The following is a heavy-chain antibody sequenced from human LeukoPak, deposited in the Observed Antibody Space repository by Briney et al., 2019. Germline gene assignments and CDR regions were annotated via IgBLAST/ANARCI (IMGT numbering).Heavy chain of an antibody. CDR1: GFTFSSYA. J-gene: IGHJ4*02. D-gene: IGHD3-22*01. V-gene: IGHV3-23*01. CDR3: AKGSYYDSSGYYYFDS. CDR2: ISGGGGRT. Sequence: GGSLRLSCAASGFTFSSYAMSWVRQAPGKGLEWVPGISGGGGRTYYADSVKGRFTISRDNSKNSLYLQMNSPRAEDTAAYYCAKGSYYDSSGYYYFDSWGQGTLVTVSS.